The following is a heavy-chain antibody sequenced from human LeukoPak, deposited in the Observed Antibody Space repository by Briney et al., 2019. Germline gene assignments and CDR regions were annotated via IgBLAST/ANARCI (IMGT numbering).Heavy chain of an antibody. CDR2: IIPIFGTA. V-gene: IGHV1-69*13. J-gene: IGHJ4*02. CDR3: ARGAGGGGVDY. CDR1: GGTFSSYA. D-gene: IGHD3-16*01. Sequence: GASVKVSCKASGGTFSSYAISWVRQAPGQGLEWMGGIIPIFGTANYAQKFQGKVTITADESTSTAYMELSSLRSEDTAVYYCARGAGGGGVDYWGQGTLVTVSS.